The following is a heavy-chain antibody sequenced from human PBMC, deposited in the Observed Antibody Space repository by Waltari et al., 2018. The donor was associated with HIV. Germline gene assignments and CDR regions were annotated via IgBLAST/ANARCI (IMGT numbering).Heavy chain of an antibody. CDR2: IYHRGSD. CDR1: GYSISSGYY. J-gene: IGHJ3*02. Sequence: QVQLQESGPGLVKPSETLSLTCAVSGYSISSGYYWGWIRQPPGKGLEWIGYIYHRGSDYYSPSLKSRVAISVDTSKNQFSLKLSSVTAADTAVYYCARVMTVSGTSHDAFDIWGQGTMVTASS. D-gene: IGHD6-19*01. CDR3: ARVMTVSGTSHDAFDI. V-gene: IGHV4-38-2*01.